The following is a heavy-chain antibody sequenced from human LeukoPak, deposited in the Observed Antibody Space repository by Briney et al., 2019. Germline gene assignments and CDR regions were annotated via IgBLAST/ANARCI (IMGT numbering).Heavy chain of an antibody. Sequence: PSETLSLTCTVSGGSISSTSYNWGWIRQPPGKGLEWIGRIYYSGSPYYNPSFKSRVTISVDTSKNQFSLKLSSVTAADTAVYYCARGGAGEGFLWGQGTLVTVSS. CDR1: GGSISSTSYN. V-gene: IGHV4-39*01. J-gene: IGHJ4*02. CDR2: IYYSGSP. CDR3: ARGGAGEGFL. D-gene: IGHD2-21*01.